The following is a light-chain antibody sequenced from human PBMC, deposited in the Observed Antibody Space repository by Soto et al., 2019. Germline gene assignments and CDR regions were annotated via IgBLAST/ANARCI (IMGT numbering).Light chain of an antibody. Sequence: EIVLTQSPGTLSLSPGERATLSCRASQTISNTFLAWYQQRPGQAPRLLIYGASGRAAGIPDRFSGSGSGTDFTLSIRRVESEECAVKYCQPYYDSPSFGGGTKVDIK. J-gene: IGKJ4*01. V-gene: IGKV3-20*01. CDR3: QPYYDSPS. CDR1: QTISNTF. CDR2: GAS.